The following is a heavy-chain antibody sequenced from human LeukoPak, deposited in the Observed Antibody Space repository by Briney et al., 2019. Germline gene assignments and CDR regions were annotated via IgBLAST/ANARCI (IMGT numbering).Heavy chain of an antibody. Sequence: ASVKVSCKASGYTFTSYAMHWVRQAPGQRLEWMGWINAGNGNTKYSQKFQGRVTITADKSTSTAYMELSSLRSDDTAVYYCARVLNYYDSSGYVDYWGQGTLVTVSS. CDR2: INAGNGNT. D-gene: IGHD3-22*01. CDR3: ARVLNYYDSSGYVDY. V-gene: IGHV1-3*01. J-gene: IGHJ4*02. CDR1: GYTFTSYA.